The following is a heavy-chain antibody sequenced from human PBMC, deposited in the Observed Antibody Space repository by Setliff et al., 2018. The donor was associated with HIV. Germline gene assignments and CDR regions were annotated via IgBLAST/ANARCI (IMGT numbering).Heavy chain of an antibody. V-gene: IGHV1-3*01. CDR1: GYTFTSYA. CDR2: INAGNGNT. Sequence: ASVKVSCKASGYTFTSYAMHWVRQAPGQRLEWMGWINAGNGNTKYSQKFQGRVTITRDTSASTAYMELSSLRSEDTAVYYCARDPPYSGSHYAPPFDYWGQGTLVTVSS. CDR3: ARDPPYSGSHYAPPFDY. J-gene: IGHJ4*02. D-gene: IGHD1-26*01.